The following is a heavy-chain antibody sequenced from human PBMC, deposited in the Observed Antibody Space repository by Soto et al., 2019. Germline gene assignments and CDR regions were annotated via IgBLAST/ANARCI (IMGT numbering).Heavy chain of an antibody. Sequence: ASVKVSCKASGYTFTSYDINWVRQATGQGLEWMGWMNPNSGNTGYAQKFQGRVTMTRNTSISTAYMELSSLRSEDTAVYYCARGATIFGVVIFSGVEYWGQGTLVTVSS. CDR1: GYTFTSYD. D-gene: IGHD3-3*01. J-gene: IGHJ4*02. CDR3: ARGATIFGVVIFSGVEY. V-gene: IGHV1-8*01. CDR2: MNPNSGNT.